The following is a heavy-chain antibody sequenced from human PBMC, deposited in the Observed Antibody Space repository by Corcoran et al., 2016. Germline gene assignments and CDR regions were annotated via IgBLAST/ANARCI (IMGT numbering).Heavy chain of an antibody. Sequence: EVQLVESGGVVVQPGGSLRLSCAASGFTFEDYKMHWVRQAPGKGLEWVSLISWDGGSTYYADSVKGRFTISRDNSKNSLYLQMNSLRTEDTALYYCAKERGSGRIYYYYGMDVWGQGTTVTVSS. CDR1: GFTFEDYK. CDR2: ISWDGGST. D-gene: IGHD6-19*01. J-gene: IGHJ6*02. CDR3: AKERGSGRIYYYYGMDV. V-gene: IGHV3-43*01.